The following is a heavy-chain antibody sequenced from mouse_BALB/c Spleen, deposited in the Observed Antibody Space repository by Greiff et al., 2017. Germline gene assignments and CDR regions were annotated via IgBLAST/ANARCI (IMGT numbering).Heavy chain of an antibody. V-gene: IGHV5-6-2*01. CDR3: ARRHYWYFDV. CDR1: GFTFSSYY. Sequence: DVQLVESGGGLVKLGGSLKLSCAASGFTFSSYYMSWVRQTPEKRLELVAAINSNGGSTYYPDTVKGRFTISRDNAKNTLYLQMSSLKSEDTALYYCARRHYWYFDVWGAGTTVTVSS. J-gene: IGHJ1*01. CDR2: INSNGGST.